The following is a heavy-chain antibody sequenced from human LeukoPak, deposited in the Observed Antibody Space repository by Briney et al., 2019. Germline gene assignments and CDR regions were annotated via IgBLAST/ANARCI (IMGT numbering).Heavy chain of an antibody. Sequence: GASVKVSCKASGYSFTGYYMHWVRQAPGQGLEWVAWINPNSGDTNYALKFQGRVTMTRDTSISTAYMELSGLRSDDTAVYYCARNGIAVAGYDYWGQGTLVTVSS. V-gene: IGHV1-2*02. CDR2: INPNSGDT. J-gene: IGHJ4*02. CDR3: ARNGIAVAGYDY. CDR1: GYSFTGYY. D-gene: IGHD6-19*01.